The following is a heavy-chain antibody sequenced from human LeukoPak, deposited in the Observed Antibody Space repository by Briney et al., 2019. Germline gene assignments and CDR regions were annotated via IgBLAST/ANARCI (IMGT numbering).Heavy chain of an antibody. Sequence: PGGSLRLSCAAPGFTFGSYSMNWVRQAPGKGLERVSYISSSSSTIYYADSVKGRFTISRDNAKNSLYLQMNSLRAEDTAVYYCAREMGIVGAWGQGTLVTVSS. CDR3: AREMGIVGA. J-gene: IGHJ4*02. CDR2: ISSSSSTI. D-gene: IGHD1-26*01. CDR1: GFTFGSYS. V-gene: IGHV3-48*01.